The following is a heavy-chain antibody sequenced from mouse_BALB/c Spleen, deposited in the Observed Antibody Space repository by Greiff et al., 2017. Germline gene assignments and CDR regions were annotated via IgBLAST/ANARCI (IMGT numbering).Heavy chain of an antibody. Sequence: VQLKESGAELVKPGASVKLSCTASGFNLKDTYMHWVKQRPEQGLEWIGRIDPAHGNTKYDPKFQGKATITADTSSNTAYLQLSSLTSEDTAVYYCARRPTDYGNYVWAMDYWGQGTSVTVAS. D-gene: IGHD2-1*01. CDR2: IDPAHGNT. V-gene: IGHV14-3*02. J-gene: IGHJ4*01. CDR3: ARRPTDYGNYVWAMDY. CDR1: GFNLKDTY.